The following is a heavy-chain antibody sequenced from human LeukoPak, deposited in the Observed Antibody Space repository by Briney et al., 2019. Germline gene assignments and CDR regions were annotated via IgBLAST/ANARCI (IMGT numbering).Heavy chain of an antibody. V-gene: IGHV3-23*01. Sequence: GGSLRLSCAASGFTFSSYAMSWVRQAPGKGLEWVSDISGSGGSTYYADSVKGRFTVSRDNSKNTLYLQTNSLRAEDTAVYYCVRGGYCSSTSCYVFDSWGQGTLVTVSS. CDR3: VRGGYCSSTSCYVFDS. J-gene: IGHJ4*02. CDR2: ISGSGGST. D-gene: IGHD2-2*01. CDR1: GFTFSSYA.